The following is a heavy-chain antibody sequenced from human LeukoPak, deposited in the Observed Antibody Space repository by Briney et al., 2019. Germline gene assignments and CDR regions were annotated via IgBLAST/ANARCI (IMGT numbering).Heavy chain of an antibody. V-gene: IGHV4-59*08. CDR2: IYYSGST. CDR1: GGSISSYY. J-gene: IGHJ5*02. D-gene: IGHD6-19*01. CDR3: ARTAVATRGSVWFDP. Sequence: SETLSLTCTVSGGSISSYYWSWIRQPPGKGLEWIGYIYYSGSTNYNPSLKSRVTISVDTSKNQFSLKLSSVTAADTAVYYCARTAVATRGSVWFDPWGQGTLVTVSS.